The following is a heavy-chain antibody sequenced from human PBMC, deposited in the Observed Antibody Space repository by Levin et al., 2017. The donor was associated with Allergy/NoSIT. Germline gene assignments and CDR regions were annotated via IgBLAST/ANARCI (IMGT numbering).Heavy chain of an antibody. CDR3: ARDGGGNSGYDLAFDI. J-gene: IGHJ3*02. V-gene: IGHV3-33*01. Sequence: LSLTCEVSGFTFRKFGIHWVRQAPGKGLEWVAVIWHDGSKKYYADSVEGRFTISRDDSKDTAYLQMNSLRAEDAAVYYCARDGGGNSGYDLAFDIWGQGTKVTVSP. CDR1: GFTFRKFG. D-gene: IGHD5-12*01. CDR2: IWHDGSKK.